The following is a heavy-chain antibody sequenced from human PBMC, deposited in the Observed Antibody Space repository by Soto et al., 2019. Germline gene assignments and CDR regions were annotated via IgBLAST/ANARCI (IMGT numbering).Heavy chain of an antibody. J-gene: IGHJ6*02. CDR1: GFTFSGDA. D-gene: IGHD3-10*02. CDR3: TRDYVMDV. V-gene: IGHV3-21*01. CDR2: ISTTSTYI. Sequence: GGSLRLSCAASGFTFSGDAMNWVRQAPGKGLEWVSSISTTSTYIYYADSVKGRFTISRDNANNSLHLQMNSLRAEETAVYYCTRDYVMDVCGQGTTVTVSS.